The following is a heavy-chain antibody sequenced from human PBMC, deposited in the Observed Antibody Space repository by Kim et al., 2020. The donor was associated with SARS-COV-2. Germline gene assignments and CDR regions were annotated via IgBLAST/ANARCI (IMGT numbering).Heavy chain of an antibody. D-gene: IGHD2-15*01. J-gene: IGHJ5*02. Sequence: YDNPSLKSRVTISVDTSKNRFSLKLSSVTAADTAVYYCARVLFRNGWFDPWGQGTLVTVSS. CDR3: ARVLFRNGWFDP. V-gene: IGHV4-30-2*05.